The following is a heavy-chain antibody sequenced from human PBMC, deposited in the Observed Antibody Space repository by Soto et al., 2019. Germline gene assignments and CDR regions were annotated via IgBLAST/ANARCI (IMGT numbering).Heavy chain of an antibody. J-gene: IGHJ4*02. Sequence: QVQLVQSGAEVKKPGSSVRVSCEASGGNFIDYAFSWVRQAPGQGLEWMGGITPIMATADYAQKCQGRVTITADESTRTAYRKLTSLTSEDTAVYFCAVSYGASGDYPYFLYYWGEGTQVTVSS. CDR2: ITPIMATA. CDR1: GGNFIDYA. D-gene: IGHD3-22*01. CDR3: AVSYGASGDYPYFLYY. V-gene: IGHV1-69*01.